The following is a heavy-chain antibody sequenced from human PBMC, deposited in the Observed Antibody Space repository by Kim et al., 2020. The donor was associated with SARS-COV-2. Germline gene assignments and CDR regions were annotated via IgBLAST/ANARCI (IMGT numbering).Heavy chain of an antibody. D-gene: IGHD3-22*01. J-gene: IGHJ4*02. V-gene: IGHV1-69*13. CDR1: GGTFSSYA. Sequence: SVKVSCKASGGTFSSYAISWVRQAPGQGLEWMGGIIPIFGTANYAQKFQGRVTITADESTSTAYMELSSLRSEDTAVYYCARDYDSSGYSDYWGQGTLVTVSS. CDR3: ARDYDSSGYSDY. CDR2: IIPIFGTA.